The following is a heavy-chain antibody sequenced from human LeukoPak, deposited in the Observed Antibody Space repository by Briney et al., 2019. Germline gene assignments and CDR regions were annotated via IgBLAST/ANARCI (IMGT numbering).Heavy chain of an antibody. Sequence: GASVKVSCKASEYTFTSYYMHWVRQAPGQGLEWMGRTIPILGIANYAQKFQGRVTITADKSTSTAYMELSSLRSDDTAVYYCARGRKYYFDYWGQGTLVTVSS. CDR1: EYTFTSYY. CDR2: TIPILGIA. CDR3: ARGRKYYFDY. V-gene: IGHV1-69*04. J-gene: IGHJ4*02.